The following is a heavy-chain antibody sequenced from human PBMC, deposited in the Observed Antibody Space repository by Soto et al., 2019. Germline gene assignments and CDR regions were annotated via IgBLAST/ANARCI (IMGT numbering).Heavy chain of an antibody. CDR1: GGSISSSSYY. V-gene: IGHV4-39*01. D-gene: IGHD6-13*01. J-gene: IGHJ4*02. CDR2: IYYSGST. Sequence: SETLSLTCTVSGGSISSSSYYWGWIRQPPGKGLEWIGSIYYSGSTYYNPSLKSRVTISVDTSKNQFSLMLSSVTAADTAVYYCARILPYSRPDYWGQGTLVTVSS. CDR3: ARILPYSRPDY.